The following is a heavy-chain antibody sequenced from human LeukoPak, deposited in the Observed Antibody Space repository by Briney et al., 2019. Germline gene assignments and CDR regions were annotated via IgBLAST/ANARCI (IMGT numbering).Heavy chain of an antibody. CDR2: IYYSGST. V-gene: IGHV4-59*01. J-gene: IGHJ4*02. Sequence: PSETLSLTCTVSGGSISSYYWSWIRQPPGKGLEWIGYIYYSGSTNYNPSLKSRVTISVDTSKNQFSLKLSSVTAADTAVYYCASGRACSSTSCYPTHYWGQGTLVTVSS. D-gene: IGHD2-2*01. CDR1: GGSISSYY. CDR3: ASGRACSSTSCYPTHY.